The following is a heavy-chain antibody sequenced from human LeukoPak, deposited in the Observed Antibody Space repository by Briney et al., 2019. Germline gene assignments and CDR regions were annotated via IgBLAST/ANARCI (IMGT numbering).Heavy chain of an antibody. CDR1: GGSFSGYY. J-gene: IGHJ4*02. V-gene: IGHV4-34*01. D-gene: IGHD2-2*01. Sequence: SETLSLTCAVYGGSFSGYYWSWIRQPPGKGLEWIGEINHSGSTNYNPSLKSRVTISVDTSKNQFSLKLSSVTAADTAVYYCARRPIVVVPAAILDYWGQGTPVTVSS. CDR3: ARRPIVVVPAAILDY. CDR2: INHSGST.